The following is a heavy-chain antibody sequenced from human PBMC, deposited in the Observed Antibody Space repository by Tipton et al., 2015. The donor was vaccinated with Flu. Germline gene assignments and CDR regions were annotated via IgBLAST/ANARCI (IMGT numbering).Heavy chain of an antibody. Sequence: TLSLTCTVSGGSISSSSYYWGWIRQPPGKGLEWIGSIYYSGSTYYNPSLKSRVTISVDTSKNQFSLKLSSVTAADTAVYYCAKDYYGSGSISGGFDYWGQGTLVTVSS. CDR2: IYYSGST. CDR3: AKDYYGSGSISGGFDY. J-gene: IGHJ4*02. D-gene: IGHD3-10*01. V-gene: IGHV4-39*07. CDR1: GGSISSSSYY.